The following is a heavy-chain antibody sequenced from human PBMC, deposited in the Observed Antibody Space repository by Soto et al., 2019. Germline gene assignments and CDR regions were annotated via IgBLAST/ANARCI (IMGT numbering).Heavy chain of an antibody. D-gene: IGHD3-10*01. Sequence: SETLSLTCTVSGGSISSYYWSWIRQPPGKGLEWIGYIYYSGSTNYNPSLKGRVTISVDTSKNQFSLKLSSVTAADTAVYYCARSLWGGYNWFDPWGQGTLVTVSS. CDR2: IYYSGST. V-gene: IGHV4-59*01. CDR1: GGSISSYY. CDR3: ARSLWGGYNWFDP. J-gene: IGHJ5*02.